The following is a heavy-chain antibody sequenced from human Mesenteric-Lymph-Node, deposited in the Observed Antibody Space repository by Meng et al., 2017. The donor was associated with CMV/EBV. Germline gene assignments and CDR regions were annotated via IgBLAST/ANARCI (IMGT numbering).Heavy chain of an antibody. J-gene: IGHJ5*02. D-gene: IGHD2-2*01. CDR2: TRNKANSYTT. V-gene: IGHV3-72*01. CDR3: ARAGVDIVVVPAASQNWFDP. Sequence: HYMDWVRQAPGKGLEWVGRTRNKANSYTTEYAASVKGRFTISRDDSKNSLYLQMNSLKTEDTAVYYCARAGVDIVVVPAASQNWFDPWGQGTLVTVSS. CDR1: HY.